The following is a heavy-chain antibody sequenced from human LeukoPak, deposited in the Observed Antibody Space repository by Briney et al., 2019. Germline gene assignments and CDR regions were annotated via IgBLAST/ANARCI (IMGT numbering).Heavy chain of an antibody. J-gene: IGHJ4*02. D-gene: IGHD6-19*01. CDR2: IIPIFGTA. CDR3: ARGGSGWYAPIDY. V-gene: IGHV1-69*13. CDR1: GGTFSSYA. Sequence: VASVKVSCKASGGTFSSYAISWVRQAPGQGLEWMGGIIPIFGTANYAQKFQGRVTITADESTSTAYMELSSLRSEDTAVYYCARGGSGWYAPIDYWGQGTLVTVSS.